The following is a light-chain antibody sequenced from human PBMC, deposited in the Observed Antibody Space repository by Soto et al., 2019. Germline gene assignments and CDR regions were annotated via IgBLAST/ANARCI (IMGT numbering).Light chain of an antibody. V-gene: IGKV3-11*01. CDR1: LSVSSY. CDR2: DTS. J-gene: IGKJ1*01. CDR3: QQRSKFLWT. Sequence: EIVLTQSPATLSLSTGEIATLSCRASLSVSSYLAWYQQKPGQAPRLLMYDTSNRAHGIPASFSGSGSGTDFTLIISSPEPEDYAVYFCQQRSKFLWTFGQGTKVDI.